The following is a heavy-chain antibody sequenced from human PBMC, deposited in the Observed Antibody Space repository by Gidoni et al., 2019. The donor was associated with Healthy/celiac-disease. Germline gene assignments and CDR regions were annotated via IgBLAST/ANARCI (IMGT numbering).Heavy chain of an antibody. CDR2: IKQDGSEK. V-gene: IGHV3-7*05. CDR3: ARDVRYCSGGSCYHKY. CDR1: GFTFSSYW. J-gene: IGHJ4*02. D-gene: IGHD2-15*01. Sequence: EVQLVESGGGLVQPGGSLRLSCAASGFTFSSYWMSWVRQAPGKGLEWVANIKQDGSEKYYVDSVMGRFTISRDNAKNSLYLQMNSLRAEDTAVYYCARDVRYCSGGSCYHKYWGQGTLVTVSS.